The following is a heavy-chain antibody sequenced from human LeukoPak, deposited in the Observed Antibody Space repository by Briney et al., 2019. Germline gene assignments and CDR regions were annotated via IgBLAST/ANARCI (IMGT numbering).Heavy chain of an antibody. CDR2: IKRKTDGGTT. J-gene: IGHJ4*02. Sequence: PGGSLRLSCAASGFTFSNAWMSWVRQAPGKGLEWVGRIKRKTDGGTTDYAAPVKGRFTISRDNSKNTLYLQMNSLRGEDTAVYYCARGGLTIAEATTSWYLDYWGQGTLVTVSS. D-gene: IGHD1-26*01. CDR1: GFTFSNAW. CDR3: ARGGLTIAEATTSWYLDY. V-gene: IGHV3-15*01.